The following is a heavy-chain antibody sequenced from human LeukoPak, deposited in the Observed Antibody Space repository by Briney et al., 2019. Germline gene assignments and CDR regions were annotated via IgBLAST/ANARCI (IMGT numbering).Heavy chain of an antibody. CDR1: GFTFSSYW. CDR3: ARFPRIAAAYYFDY. J-gene: IGHJ4*02. Sequence: PGGSLRLSCAASGFTFSSYWMSWVRQAPGKGLEWVANIKQDGSEKYYVVSVKGRFTISRDNAKNSLYLQMNSLRAEDTAVYYCARFPRIAAAYYFDYWGQGTLVTVSS. V-gene: IGHV3-7*01. CDR2: IKQDGSEK. D-gene: IGHD6-13*01.